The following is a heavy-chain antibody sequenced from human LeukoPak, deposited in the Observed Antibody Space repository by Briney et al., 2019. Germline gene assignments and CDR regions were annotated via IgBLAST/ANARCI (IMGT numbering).Heavy chain of an antibody. D-gene: IGHD6-6*01. V-gene: IGHV3-48*01. J-gene: IGHJ4*02. CDR3: VSLGYSSSSVRY. CDR1: GFTFSSYG. CDR2: ISSSSSTI. Sequence: GGSLRLSCAASGFTFSSYGMTWVRQAPGKGLEGVSYISSSSSTIYYADSVKGRFTISRDNSKNTLYLQMNSLRAEDTAVYFCVSLGYSSSSVRYWGQGTLVTVSS.